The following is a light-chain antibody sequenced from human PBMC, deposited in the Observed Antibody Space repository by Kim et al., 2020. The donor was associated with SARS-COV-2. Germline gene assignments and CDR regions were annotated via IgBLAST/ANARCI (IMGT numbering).Light chain of an antibody. CDR2: DVS. V-gene: IGLV2-14*03. CDR3: SSYTRSSTLGV. Sequence: QSITVSCTGTSSDVGGYNYVSWYQQHPGKAPKLMIYDVSIRPSEISNRFSGSKSGNTASLTISGLQAEDEADYYCSSYTRSSTLGVFGGGTQLTVL. CDR1: SSDVGGYNY. J-gene: IGLJ2*01.